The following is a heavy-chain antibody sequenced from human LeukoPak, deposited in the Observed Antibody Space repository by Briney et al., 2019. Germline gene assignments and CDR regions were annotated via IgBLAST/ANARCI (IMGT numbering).Heavy chain of an antibody. D-gene: IGHD6-25*01. J-gene: IGHJ3*02. CDR3: AADSSGNDAFDI. CDR1: GVSISSSNSY. Sequence: SETLSLTCTVSGVSISSSNSYWGWIRQPPGKGLEWIGSIYYSGNTYYNASLKSQVSISIDTSKNQFSLKLTSVTAADTAVYYCAADSSGNDAFDIWGQGTMVTVSS. V-gene: IGHV4-39*01. CDR2: IYYSGNT.